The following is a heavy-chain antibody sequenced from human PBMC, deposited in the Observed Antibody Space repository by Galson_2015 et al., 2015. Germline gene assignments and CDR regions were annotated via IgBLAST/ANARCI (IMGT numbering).Heavy chain of an antibody. CDR2: LSGTGGSR. CDR1: GFTFGSYA. Sequence: SLIICYEAAGFTFGSYAMRWGRQAPGTGLEWDTGLSGTGGSRWTADSVKGRLTISSDTSKNTLYLQMNSLRAEDTAVYFCAKEAYFYGSGSFLLDYYYYYYIDVWGTGTTVTVSS. V-gene: IGHV3-23*01. D-gene: IGHD3-10*01. CDR3: AKEAYFYGSGSFLLDYYYYYYIDV. J-gene: IGHJ6*03.